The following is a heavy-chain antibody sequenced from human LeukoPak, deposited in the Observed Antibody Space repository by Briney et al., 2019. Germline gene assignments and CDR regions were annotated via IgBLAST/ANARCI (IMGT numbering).Heavy chain of an antibody. CDR3: AREASPLLWFGANYGMDV. V-gene: IGHV1-18*01. Sequence: ASVKVSCKASGYTFTSYGISWVRQAPGQGLEWMGWISAYNGNTNYAQKLQGRVTMTTDTSTSTAYMELRSLRSDDTAVYYCAREASPLLWFGANYGMDVWAKGPRSPSP. D-gene: IGHD3-10*01. CDR1: GYTFTSYG. CDR2: ISAYNGNT. J-gene: IGHJ6*02.